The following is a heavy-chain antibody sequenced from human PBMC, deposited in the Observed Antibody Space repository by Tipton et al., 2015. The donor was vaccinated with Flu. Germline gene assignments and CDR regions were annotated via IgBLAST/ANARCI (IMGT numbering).Heavy chain of an antibody. J-gene: IGHJ2*01. D-gene: IGHD4-23*01. Sequence: TLSLTCIVSGGSISSYYWSWIRQPPGKGLEWIGYIYYSGSTNYNPSLKSRVTISVDTSKNQFSLKLRSVTAADTAVYYCATQLLQPGGRVHYWYFDLWGRGTLVTVSS. CDR3: ATQLLQPGGRVHYWYFDL. V-gene: IGHV4-59*07. CDR1: GGSISSYY. CDR2: IYYSGST.